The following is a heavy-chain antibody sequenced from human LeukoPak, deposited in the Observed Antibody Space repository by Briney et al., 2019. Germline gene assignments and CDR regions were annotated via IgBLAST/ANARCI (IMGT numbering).Heavy chain of an antibody. J-gene: IGHJ4*02. CDR3: TRESGAFSPFGF. D-gene: IGHD1-26*01. V-gene: IGHV4-4*02. CDR2: VHLSGAS. Sequence: PSETLSLTCAVSGGSILTTSWWSWVRQPPGKGLEWIGEVHLSGASNYNPSLKSRVNMSIDKSKNQLSLELTSVTAADTAIYYCTRESGAFSPFGFWGQGTLVTVSS. CDR1: GGSILTTSW.